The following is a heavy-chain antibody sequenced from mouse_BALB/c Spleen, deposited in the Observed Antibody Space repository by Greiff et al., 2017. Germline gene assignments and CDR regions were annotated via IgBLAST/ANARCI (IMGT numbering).Heavy chain of an antibody. CDR3: AREGGGNYVWFAY. D-gene: IGHD2-1*01. Sequence: VKLVESGPGLVAPSQSLSITCTVSGFSLTSYGVHWVRQPPGKGLEWLGVIWAGGSTNYNSALMSRLSISKDNSKSQVFLKMNSLQTDDTAMYYCAREGGGNYVWFAYWGQGTLVTVSA. V-gene: IGHV2-9*02. CDR1: GFSLTSYG. CDR2: IWAGGST. J-gene: IGHJ3*01.